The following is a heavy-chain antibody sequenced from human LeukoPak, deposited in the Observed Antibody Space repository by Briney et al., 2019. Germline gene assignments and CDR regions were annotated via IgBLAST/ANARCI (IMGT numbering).Heavy chain of an antibody. D-gene: IGHD3-3*01. CDR1: GFTFSSYA. V-gene: IGHV3-23*01. CDR2: ISGSGGST. J-gene: IGHJ4*02. CDR3: ARAGDFSFKD. Sequence: GGSLRLSCAASGFTFSSYAMSWVRQAPGKGLEWVSAISGSGGSTYYADSVKGRFTISRDNAENSLYLQMNSLRAEDTAVYYCARAGDFSFKDWGQGTLVTVSS.